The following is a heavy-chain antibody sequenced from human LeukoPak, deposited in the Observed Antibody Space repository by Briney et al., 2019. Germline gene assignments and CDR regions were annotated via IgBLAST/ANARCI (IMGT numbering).Heavy chain of an antibody. CDR1: GFTFSSYA. Sequence: GGSLRLSCAASGFTFSSYAMHWVRQAPGKGLEWVAVISYDGSNKYYADSVKGRFTISRDNSKNTLYLQMNSLRAEDTAVYYCASRGSTTTSDYWGQGTLVTVSS. V-gene: IGHV3-30-3*01. D-gene: IGHD1-26*01. CDR3: ASRGSTTTSDY. CDR2: ISYDGSNK. J-gene: IGHJ4*02.